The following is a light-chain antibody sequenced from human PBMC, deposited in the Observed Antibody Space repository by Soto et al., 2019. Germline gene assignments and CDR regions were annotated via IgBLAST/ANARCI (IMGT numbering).Light chain of an antibody. Sequence: QSALTQPASVSGSPGQSITISCTGTSRDVGGYNYVSWYQHHPDKAPKLMIYDVNTRPSGVSHRFSGSKSGNTASLTISGLQAEDEAAYYCSSYSSTNTRLVFGGGTKLTVL. CDR1: SRDVGGYNY. CDR3: SSYSSTNTRLV. V-gene: IGLV2-14*03. J-gene: IGLJ2*01. CDR2: DVN.